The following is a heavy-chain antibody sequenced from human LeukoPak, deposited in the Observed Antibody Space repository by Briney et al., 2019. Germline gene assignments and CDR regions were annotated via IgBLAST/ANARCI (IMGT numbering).Heavy chain of an antibody. CDR3: ARAGYGSGERDWFDP. CDR1: GGSISSGSYY. Sequence: SETLSLTCTVSGGSISSGSYYWSWIRQPAGKGLEWIGRIYTSGSTNYNPSLKSRVTMSVDTSKNQFSLKLSSVTAADTAVYYCARAGYGSGERDWFDPWGQGTLVTVSS. D-gene: IGHD3-10*01. V-gene: IGHV4-61*02. J-gene: IGHJ5*02. CDR2: IYTSGST.